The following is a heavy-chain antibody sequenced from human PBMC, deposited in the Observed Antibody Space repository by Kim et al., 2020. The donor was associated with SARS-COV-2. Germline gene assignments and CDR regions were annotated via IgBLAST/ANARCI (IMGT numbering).Heavy chain of an antibody. CDR3: ARGQDYGDILKLGPSFDY. Sequence: KGRFTISRDNAKNSLYLQMNSLRAEDTAVYYCARGQDYGDILKLGPSFDYWGQGTLVTVSS. D-gene: IGHD4-17*01. J-gene: IGHJ4*02. V-gene: IGHV3-11*06.